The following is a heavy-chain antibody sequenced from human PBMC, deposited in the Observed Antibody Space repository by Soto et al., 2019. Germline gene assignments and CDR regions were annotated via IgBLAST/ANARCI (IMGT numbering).Heavy chain of an antibody. J-gene: IGHJ6*02. CDR1: GGTFSSYA. Sequence: ASVKVSCKASGGTFSSYAISWVRQAPGQGLEWMGGIIPIFGTANYAQKFQGRVTITADESTSTAYMELSSLRSEDTAVYYCARALVFDGVEGYYYYYGMDVWGQGTTVTVSS. V-gene: IGHV1-69*13. D-gene: IGHD2-8*01. CDR3: ARALVFDGVEGYYYYYGMDV. CDR2: IIPIFGTA.